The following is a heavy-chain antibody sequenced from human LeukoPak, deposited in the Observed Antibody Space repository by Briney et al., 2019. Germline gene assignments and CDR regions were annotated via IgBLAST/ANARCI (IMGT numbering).Heavy chain of an antibody. V-gene: IGHV1-2*02. Sequence: ASVKVSCKASGYMFTGYYMHWVRQAPGQGLEWMGWINPNSGATNYAQKFQGRVTMTRDTSISTAYMELTSLRSDDTAVYYCARDGYFGFTYSWHSDYWGQGALVTVSS. J-gene: IGHJ4*02. CDR3: ARDGYFGFTYSWHSDY. CDR1: GYMFTGYY. D-gene: IGHD5-18*01. CDR2: INPNSGAT.